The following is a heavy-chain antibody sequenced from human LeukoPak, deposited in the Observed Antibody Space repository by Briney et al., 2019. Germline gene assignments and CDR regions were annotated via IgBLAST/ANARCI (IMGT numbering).Heavy chain of an antibody. CDR1: GFTFDDYA. D-gene: IGHD5-18*01. J-gene: IGHJ5*02. CDR3: ARYSYAEGWFDP. V-gene: IGHV3-9*01. CDR2: ISWNSGSI. Sequence: GGSLRLSCAASGFTFDDYAMHWVRQAPGKGLEWVSGISWNSGSIGYADSVKGRFTISRDNAKNSLYLQMNSLRAEDTAVYYCARYSYAEGWFDPWGQGTLVTVSS.